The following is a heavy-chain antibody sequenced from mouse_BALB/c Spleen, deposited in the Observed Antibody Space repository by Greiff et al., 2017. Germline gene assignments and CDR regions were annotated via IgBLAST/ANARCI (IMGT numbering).Heavy chain of an antibody. CDR3: ARDRRYDGYYAMDY. D-gene: IGHD2-14*01. V-gene: IGHV2-9*02. J-gene: IGHJ4*01. CDR2: IWAGGST. CDR1: GFSLTSYG. Sequence: VKLMESGPGLVAPSQSLSITCTVSGFSLTSYGVHWVRQPPGKGLEWLGVIWAGGSTNYNSALMSRLSISKDNSKSQVFLKMNSLQTDDTAMYYCARDRRYDGYYAMDYWGQGTSVTVSS.